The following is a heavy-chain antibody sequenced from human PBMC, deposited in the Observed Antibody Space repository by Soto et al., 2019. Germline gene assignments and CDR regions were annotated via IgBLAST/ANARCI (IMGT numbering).Heavy chain of an antibody. D-gene: IGHD5-18*01. CDR1: SGSISSYY. V-gene: IGHV4-59*01. J-gene: IGHJ4*02. CDR3: ARDRRGDSYGFFDY. Sequence: SETLSLTCTVSSGSISSYYWSWIRQPPGKGLEWIGYMYYSGSPSYNPSFKSRVSISMNTSKNQFSLKLSAVTAADTAVYYCARDRRGDSYGFFDYWGQGALVNVSS. CDR2: MYYSGSP.